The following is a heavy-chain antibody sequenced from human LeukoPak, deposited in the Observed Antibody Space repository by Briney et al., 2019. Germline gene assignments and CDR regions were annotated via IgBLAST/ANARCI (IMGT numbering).Heavy chain of an antibody. V-gene: IGHV1-18*01. CDR2: ISAYSGHT. Sequence: ASVKVSCKASGYTFTSHAITWVRQAPGQGLEWMGWISAYSGHTNFAQRLQGRVTMTTDTSTSTAYMELRSLRSDDTAVYYCARGGSSAFDYWGQGTLVTVSS. CDR3: ARGGSSAFDY. D-gene: IGHD3-16*01. CDR1: GYTFTSHA. J-gene: IGHJ4*02.